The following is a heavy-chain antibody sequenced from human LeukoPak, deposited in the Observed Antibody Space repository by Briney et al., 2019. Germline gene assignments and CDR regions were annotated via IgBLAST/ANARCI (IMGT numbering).Heavy chain of an antibody. Sequence: SETLSLTCAVYGGSFSGYYWSWIRQPPGKGLEWIGEINHSGSTNYNPSLKSRVTISVDTSKNQFSLKLSSVTAADTAVYYCARNREATSDYWGQGTLVTVSS. J-gene: IGHJ4*02. CDR3: ARNREATSDY. CDR2: INHSGST. V-gene: IGHV4-34*01. D-gene: IGHD5-24*01. CDR1: GGSFSGYY.